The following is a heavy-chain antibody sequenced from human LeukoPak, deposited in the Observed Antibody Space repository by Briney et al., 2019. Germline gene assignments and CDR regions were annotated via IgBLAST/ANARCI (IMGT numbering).Heavy chain of an antibody. V-gene: IGHV5-51*01. Sequence: GESLKISCKGSGYSFTSYWIGWVRQMPGKGLEWMGIIYPGDSDTIYSPSFQGQVTISADKSISTAYLQWSSLKASDTAMYYCARQTYVLRYCDWLSSNAFDIWGQGAMVTVSS. CDR3: ARQTYVLRYCDWLSSNAFDI. CDR1: GYSFTSYW. CDR2: IYPGDSDT. J-gene: IGHJ3*02. D-gene: IGHD3-9*01.